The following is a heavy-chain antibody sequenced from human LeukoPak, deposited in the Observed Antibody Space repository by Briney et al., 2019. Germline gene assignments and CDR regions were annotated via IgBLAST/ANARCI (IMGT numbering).Heavy chain of an antibody. CDR3: ATDFLSGYNPKDLWGSLDY. CDR1: GYTLTELS. D-gene: IGHD3-16*01. J-gene: IGHJ4*02. CDR2: FDPEDGET. V-gene: IGHV1-24*01. Sequence: ASVKVSCKVSGYTLTELSMHWVRQAPGKGLEWMGGFDPEDGETIYAQKFQGRVTMTEDTSTDSAYMELSSLRSEETAVYYCATDFLSGYNPKDLWGSLDYWGQGTLVTVSS.